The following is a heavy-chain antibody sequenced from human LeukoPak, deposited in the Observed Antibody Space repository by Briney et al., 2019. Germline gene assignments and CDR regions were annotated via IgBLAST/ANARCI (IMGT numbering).Heavy chain of an antibody. J-gene: IGHJ6*02. CDR3: ARDSHCSGGSCYFYYYGMDV. Sequence: ASVKVSCKASGGTFSSYAISWVRQAPGQGLEWMGRIIPILGIANYAQKFQGRVTITADKSTSTAYMELSSLRSEDTAVYYCARDSHCSGGSCYFYYYGMDVWGQGTTVTVSS. CDR2: IIPILGIA. CDR1: GGTFSSYA. D-gene: IGHD2-15*01. V-gene: IGHV1-69*04.